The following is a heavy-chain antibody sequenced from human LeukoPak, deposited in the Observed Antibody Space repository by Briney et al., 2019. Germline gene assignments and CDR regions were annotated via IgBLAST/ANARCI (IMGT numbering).Heavy chain of an antibody. V-gene: IGHV1-69*04. D-gene: IGHD3-3*01. CDR3: ASRLRDCDFWSGQYGMDV. J-gene: IGHJ6*02. Sequence: ASVKVSCKASGGTFSSYAISWVRQAPGQGLEWMGRIIPIFGIANYAQKFQGRVTITADKSTSTAYMELSSLRSEGTAVYYCASRLRDCDFWSGQYGMDVWGQGTTVTVSS. CDR2: IIPIFGIA. CDR1: GGTFSSYA.